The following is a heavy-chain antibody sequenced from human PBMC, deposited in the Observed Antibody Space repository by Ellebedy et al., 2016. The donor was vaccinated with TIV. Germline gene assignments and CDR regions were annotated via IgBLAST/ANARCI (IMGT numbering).Heavy chain of an antibody. V-gene: IGHV3-23*01. CDR1: GSSMGNFA. Sequence: GESLKISXAVSGSSMGNFAMGWVRQAPGKGLEWVSSISDGGGSREYAASVKGRFTISRDNSKNTLYLQMNTLRAEDTAIYYCAKSTGAGGTTLSPGDYWGQGTLVTVSS. D-gene: IGHD1-7*01. CDR3: AKSTGAGGTTLSPGDY. J-gene: IGHJ4*02. CDR2: ISDGGGSR.